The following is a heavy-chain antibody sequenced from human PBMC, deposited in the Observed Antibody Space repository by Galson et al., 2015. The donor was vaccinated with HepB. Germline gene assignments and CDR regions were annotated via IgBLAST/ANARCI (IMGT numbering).Heavy chain of an antibody. CDR1: GFTFSSYA. J-gene: IGHJ4*02. CDR2: ISSNGGST. V-gene: IGHV3-64D*06. D-gene: IGHD6-19*01. CDR3: VKGSRIAVAGSLFDY. Sequence: SLRLSCAASGFTFSSYAMHWVRQAPGKGLEYVSAISSNGGSTYYADSVKGRFTISRDNSKNTLYLQMSSLRAEDTAVYYCVKGSRIAVAGSLFDYWGQGTLVTGSS.